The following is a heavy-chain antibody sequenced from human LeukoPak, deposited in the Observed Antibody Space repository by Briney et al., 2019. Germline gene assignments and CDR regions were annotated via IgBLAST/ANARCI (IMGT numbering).Heavy chain of an antibody. Sequence: GASVKVSCKASGYTFTSYAMHWVRQAPGQTIEWLAWINPANGYTRYSQHFQDRVTVSSDTSADTAYMELSSLRSEDKAVYYCAIRDGHTDHWGQGTLVIVSS. CDR2: INPANGYT. CDR1: GYTFTSYA. CDR3: AIRDGHTDH. J-gene: IGHJ4*02. D-gene: IGHD5-24*01. V-gene: IGHV1-3*03.